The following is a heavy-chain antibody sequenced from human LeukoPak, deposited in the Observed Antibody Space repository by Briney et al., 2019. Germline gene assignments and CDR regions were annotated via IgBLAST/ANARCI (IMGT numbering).Heavy chain of an antibody. Sequence: GGSLRLSCAASGFTVSSNYMSWVRQAPGKGLEWVSVIYSGGSTYYADSVKGRFTISRDNSKNTLYLQMNSLRVEDTAIYYCARPAYYYNSREDAFDFWGQGTMVTVSS. CDR2: IYSGGST. D-gene: IGHD3-22*01. V-gene: IGHV3-66*04. CDR1: GFTVSSNY. J-gene: IGHJ3*01. CDR3: ARPAYYYNSREDAFDF.